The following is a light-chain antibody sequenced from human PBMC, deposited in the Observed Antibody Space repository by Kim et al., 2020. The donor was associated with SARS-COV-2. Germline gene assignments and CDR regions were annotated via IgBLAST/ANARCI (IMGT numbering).Light chain of an antibody. CDR2: DAS. CDR1: LNIDTA. Sequence: PRDRASLARRASLNIDTAFARYQHRPGQAPRLLVNDASNRATGVPDRFSGSGSGTDFTLAIRSLEPEDCSSYYCQQRNSWPPAVTFGGATKVDI. CDR3: QQRNSWPPAVT. V-gene: IGKV3-11*01. J-gene: IGKJ4*01.